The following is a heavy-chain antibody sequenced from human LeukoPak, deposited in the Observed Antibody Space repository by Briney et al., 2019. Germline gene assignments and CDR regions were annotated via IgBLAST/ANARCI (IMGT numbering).Heavy chain of an antibody. J-gene: IGHJ4*02. D-gene: IGHD6-25*01. CDR1: GGSISSYY. V-gene: IGHV4-4*07. Sequence: SETLSLTCTVSGGSISSYYWSWIRQPAGKGLEWIGRIYTSGSTNYNPSLKSRVTMSVDTSKNQFSLKLSSVTAADTAVYYCARVAQRLFPYCFNYWGQGTLVTVSS. CDR3: ARVAQRLFPYCFNY. CDR2: IYTSGST.